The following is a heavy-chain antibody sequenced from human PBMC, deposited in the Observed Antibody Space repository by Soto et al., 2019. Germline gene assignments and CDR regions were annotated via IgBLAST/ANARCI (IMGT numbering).Heavy chain of an antibody. CDR1: GGTFSSYA. V-gene: IGHV1-69*12. Sequence: QVQLVQSGVEVKKPGSSVKVSCKASGGTFSSYAISWVRQAPGQGLEWMGGIIPIFDTANYAQKFQGRVTITADESTSTANMELSSLRSEDTAVYYCASNKDYYDTSGPYYFDYWGQGTLVTVSS. CDR2: IIPIFDTA. J-gene: IGHJ4*02. D-gene: IGHD3-22*01. CDR3: ASNKDYYDTSGPYYFDY.